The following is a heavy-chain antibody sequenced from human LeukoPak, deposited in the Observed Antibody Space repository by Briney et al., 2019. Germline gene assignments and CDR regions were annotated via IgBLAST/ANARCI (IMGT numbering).Heavy chain of an antibody. CDR3: ARGVWFGELPKSYYYYYGMDV. CDR2: ISSSSSYI. V-gene: IGHV3-21*01. CDR1: GFTFSSYS. J-gene: IGHJ6*02. Sequence: GGSLRLSCAASGFTFSSYSMNWVRQAPGKGLEWVSSISSSSSYIYYADSVKGRFTISRDNAKNSLYLQMNSLRAEDTAVYYCARGVWFGELPKSYYYYYGMDVWGQGTTVTVSS. D-gene: IGHD3-10*01.